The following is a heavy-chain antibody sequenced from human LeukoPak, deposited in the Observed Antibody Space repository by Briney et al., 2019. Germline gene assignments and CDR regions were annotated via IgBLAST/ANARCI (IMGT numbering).Heavy chain of an antibody. J-gene: IGHJ4*02. CDR1: GYTFTSYY. CDR3: AREPPIYGGSYLDY. CDR2: LNPSGGST. V-gene: IGHV1-46*01. D-gene: IGHD2-15*01. Sequence: PSVKVSCKASGYTFTSYYMHCVRQAPGQGLEWMGILNPSGGSTSNAQKLQGRVTMTRDTSTSTVYMELSSLRSEDTAVYYCAREPPIYGGSYLDYWGQGTLVTVSS.